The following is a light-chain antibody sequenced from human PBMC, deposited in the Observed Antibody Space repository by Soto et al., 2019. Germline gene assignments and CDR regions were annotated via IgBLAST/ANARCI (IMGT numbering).Light chain of an antibody. J-gene: IGKJ1*01. CDR1: QGISNY. Sequence: DIQMTQSPSSLSAAVGDRVTITCRASQGISNYLAWYQQKPGKVPKLLIYAASTLQSGVPSRFSGSGSGTDLTFTISSLQPEDVETYYCQKYNSAPWTFGQGTKVDIK. CDR2: AAS. CDR3: QKYNSAPWT. V-gene: IGKV1-27*01.